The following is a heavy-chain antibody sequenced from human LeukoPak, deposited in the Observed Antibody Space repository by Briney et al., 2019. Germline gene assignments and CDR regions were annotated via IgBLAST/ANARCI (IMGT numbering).Heavy chain of an antibody. D-gene: IGHD3-22*01. Sequence: GGALRLSCAASGFTFSSYWMSWVRQAPGKGLEGVANIKQDGSEKYYVDSVKGRFTISRDNAKNSLYLQMNSLRAEDTAVYYCARDVNYYDSSGYGQVDYWGQGTLVTVSS. CDR2: IKQDGSEK. V-gene: IGHV3-7*01. CDR1: GFTFSSYW. J-gene: IGHJ4*02. CDR3: ARDVNYYDSSGYGQVDY.